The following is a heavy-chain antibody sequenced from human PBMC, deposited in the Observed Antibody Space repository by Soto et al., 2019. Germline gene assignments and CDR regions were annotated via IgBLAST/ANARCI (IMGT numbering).Heavy chain of an antibody. CDR2: IYYSGFT. CDR3: ARSVTP. J-gene: IGHJ5*02. Sequence: PSETLSLTCTVSGGSISSGGYCWNWIRQHPGKGLEWIGYIYYSGFTYYNPSLKSRVTISVDTSKNQFSLKLSSVTAADTAVYYCARSVTPWGQGTLVTVSS. V-gene: IGHV4-31*03. D-gene: IGHD3-10*01. CDR1: GGSISSGGYC.